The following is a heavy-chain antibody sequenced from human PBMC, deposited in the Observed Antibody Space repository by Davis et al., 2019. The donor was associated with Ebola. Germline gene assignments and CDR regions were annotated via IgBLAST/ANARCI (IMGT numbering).Heavy chain of an antibody. Sequence: GESLKISCAASGFTFDDYGMSWVRQAPGKGLEWVSGINWNGGSTGYADSVKGRFTISRDNAKNSLYLQMNSLRAEDTALYYCARAGTDYFDYWGQGTLVTVSS. CDR3: ARAGTDYFDY. V-gene: IGHV3-20*04. CDR2: INWNGGST. J-gene: IGHJ4*02. CDR1: GFTFDDYG.